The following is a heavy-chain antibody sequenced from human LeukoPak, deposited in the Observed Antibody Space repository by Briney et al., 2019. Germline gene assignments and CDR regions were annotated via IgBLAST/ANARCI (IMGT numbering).Heavy chain of an antibody. CDR1: GFTFSSYW. CDR3: AGEEYYYDSSGYRPGAFDI. CDR2: IKQDGSEK. Sequence: GGSLRLSCAASGFTFSSYWMSWVRQAPGKGLEWVANIKQDGSEKYYVDSVKGRFTISRDNAKNSLYLQMNSLRAEDTAVYYCAGEEYYYDSSGYRPGAFDIWGQGTMVTVSS. J-gene: IGHJ3*02. D-gene: IGHD3-22*01. V-gene: IGHV3-7*01.